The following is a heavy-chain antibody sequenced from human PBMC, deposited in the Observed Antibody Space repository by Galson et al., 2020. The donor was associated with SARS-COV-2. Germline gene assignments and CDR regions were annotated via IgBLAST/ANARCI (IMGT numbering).Heavy chain of an antibody. CDR1: GDSINTESS. D-gene: IGHD1-20*01. Sequence: SETLSLTCSVSGDSINTESSWGWIRQPPAKRLEWIGTLYHRETTYYSPSLNSRVTMSLDTSKNQFSLNLRSGTAADTAIYYCAGVHRTGNNGRGFLDYWGQGTLVTVSS. CDR3: AGVHRTGNNGRGFLDY. V-gene: IGHV4-38-2*02. CDR2: LYHRETT. J-gene: IGHJ4*02.